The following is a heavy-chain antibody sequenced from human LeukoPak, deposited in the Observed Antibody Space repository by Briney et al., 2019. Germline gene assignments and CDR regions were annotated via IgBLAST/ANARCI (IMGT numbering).Heavy chain of an antibody. V-gene: IGHV3-53*01. J-gene: IGHJ4*02. Sequence: GGSLRLSCAASGFTVSNSYMSWVRQAPGKGLEWVSIIYADGSTYYADSVKGRFTFSRDSSKNTLYLQMNSLRAEDTAAYYCVRDQHGSRRSNSWGQGTLLTVSS. CDR1: GFTVSNSY. D-gene: IGHD3-10*01. CDR2: IYADGST. CDR3: VRDQHGSRRSNS.